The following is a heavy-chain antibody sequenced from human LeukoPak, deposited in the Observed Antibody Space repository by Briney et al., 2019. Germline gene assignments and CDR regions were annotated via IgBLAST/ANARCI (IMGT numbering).Heavy chain of an antibody. Sequence: SETLSLTCTVSGGSISSGGYSWSWIRQHPGKGLEWIGYIYYSGSTHYNPSLRSRVTISVDTSKNQFSLKLSSVTAADTAVYYCARVKGGGWYLDYWGQGTLVTVSS. D-gene: IGHD6-19*01. J-gene: IGHJ4*02. V-gene: IGHV4-31*03. CDR3: ARVKGGGWYLDY. CDR2: IYYSGST. CDR1: GGSISSGGYS.